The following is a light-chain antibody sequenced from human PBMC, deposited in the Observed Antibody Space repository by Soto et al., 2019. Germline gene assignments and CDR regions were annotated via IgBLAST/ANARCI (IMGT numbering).Light chain of an antibody. V-gene: IGKV3-11*02. CDR1: QSISGY. Sequence: IVLTQSPATLSLSPGERATLSCRASQSISGYLGWYQQKPCQAPRLLIYADSNRATGIPARFSGSGSGRDFTLTISSLEPEDFAVYCCQQYGTSPRTFGQGTKVDIK. J-gene: IGKJ1*01. CDR3: QQYGTSPRT. CDR2: ADS.